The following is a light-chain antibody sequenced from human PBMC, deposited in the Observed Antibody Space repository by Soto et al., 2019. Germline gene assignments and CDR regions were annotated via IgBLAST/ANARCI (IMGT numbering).Light chain of an antibody. V-gene: IGKV3-15*01. CDR2: GTS. CDR3: QQYNNWHLT. Sequence: EIVMTQSPATLSVSPGERATLSCRASQSVSSNLAWYQQKPGQTPRLLIYGTSTRATGIPARFSGSGSVTEFTLTISSLQSEDLAVYYCQQYNNWHLTFGGGTKVESK. J-gene: IGKJ4*01. CDR1: QSVSSN.